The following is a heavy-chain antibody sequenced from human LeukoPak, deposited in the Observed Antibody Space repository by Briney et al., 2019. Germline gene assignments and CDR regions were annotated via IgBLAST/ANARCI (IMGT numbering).Heavy chain of an antibody. V-gene: IGHV1-2*04. CDR1: GYTFTSYY. Sequence: ASVKVSFKASGYTFTSYYLHWVRQAPGQGLEGLGWINPNNGGTKYAQKFQGWVTMTSDTSIRTAYLELRRLRSDDTAVYYCARDPGSSWYSDSWGQGTLVTVSS. J-gene: IGHJ4*02. CDR3: ARDPGSSWYSDS. D-gene: IGHD6-13*01. CDR2: INPNNGGT.